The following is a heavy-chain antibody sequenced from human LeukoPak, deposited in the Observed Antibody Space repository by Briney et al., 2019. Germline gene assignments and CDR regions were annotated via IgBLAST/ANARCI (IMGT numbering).Heavy chain of an antibody. V-gene: IGHV4-59*08. Sequence: SETLSLTCTVSGGSIRGSYWSWIRQPPGKGLEWIGYIYYSGSTYYNPSLKSRVTISVDTSKNQFSLKLSSVTAADTAVYYCARGVEWFGEYNYFDYWGQGTLVTVSS. CDR2: IYYSGST. CDR3: ARGVEWFGEYNYFDY. CDR1: GGSIRGSY. D-gene: IGHD3-10*01. J-gene: IGHJ4*02.